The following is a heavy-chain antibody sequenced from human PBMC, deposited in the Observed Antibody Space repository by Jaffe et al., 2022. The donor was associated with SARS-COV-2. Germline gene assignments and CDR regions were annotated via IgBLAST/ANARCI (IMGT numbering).Heavy chain of an antibody. CDR1: GFTFSSYS. Sequence: EAHLVESGGTLVQPGGSLRLSCAASGFTFSSYSMNWVRQAPGKGLEWVSYISGSTTTIYYADSVKGRFTISRDIAKNSLYLQMNSLRVEDTAMYYCARGQTAAGGGWFDPWGQGTLVTVSS. J-gene: IGHJ5*02. CDR3: ARGQTAAGGGWFDP. CDR2: ISGSTTTI. D-gene: IGHD6-25*01. V-gene: IGHV3-48*01.